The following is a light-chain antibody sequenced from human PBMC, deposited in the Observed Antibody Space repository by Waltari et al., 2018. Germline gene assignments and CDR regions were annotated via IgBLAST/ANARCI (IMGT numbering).Light chain of an antibody. CDR2: EVF. CDR3: CSYAGRGTYV. CDR1: TSDVGSYDL. J-gene: IGLJ1*01. V-gene: IGLV2-23*02. Sequence: QSALTQPASVSGTPGQSITISCSGPTSDVGSYDLVSWYQQPPGEAPKLLICEVFKRPPDTSSRFSGAKSGSTASLTISGLQPEDEADYYCCSYAGRGTYVFGSGTKVTVL.